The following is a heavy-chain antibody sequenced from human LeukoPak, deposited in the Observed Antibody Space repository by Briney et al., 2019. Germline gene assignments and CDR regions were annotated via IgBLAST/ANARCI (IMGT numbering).Heavy chain of an antibody. CDR3: ARGDSSGWQGDFDY. V-gene: IGHV3-7*01. D-gene: IGHD6-19*01. CDR2: IKQDGSEK. J-gene: IGHJ4*02. CDR1: GFTFSSYW. Sequence: QPGGSLRLSCAASGFTFSSYWMSWVRQAPGKGLEWVANIKQDGSEKYYVDSVKGRFTISRDNAKNSLYLQMNSLRAEDTAVYHCARGDSSGWQGDFDYWGQGTLVTVSS.